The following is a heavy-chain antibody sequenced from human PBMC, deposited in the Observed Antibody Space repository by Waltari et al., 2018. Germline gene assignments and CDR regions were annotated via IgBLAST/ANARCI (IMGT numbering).Heavy chain of an antibody. CDR2: VDPEDGET. Sequence: EVQLVQSGAEVKKPGATVKISCKASGYTFTDYYMHWVQQAPGKGLEWMGRVDPEDGETIYAEKFQCRVTITADTSTDTAYMELSSLRSEDTAVYYCAIHTYYYDSSGYYPHAFDIWGQGTMVTVSS. CDR1: GYTFTDYY. D-gene: IGHD3-22*01. J-gene: IGHJ3*02. CDR3: AIHTYYYDSSGYYPHAFDI. V-gene: IGHV1-69-2*01.